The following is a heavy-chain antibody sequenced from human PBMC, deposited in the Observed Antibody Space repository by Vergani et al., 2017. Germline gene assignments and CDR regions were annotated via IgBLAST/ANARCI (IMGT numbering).Heavy chain of an antibody. CDR3: ARLGIGRRYCSSTSCYPDY. CDR2: ISGSGGST. V-gene: IGHV3-23*01. Sequence: EVQLLESGGDLVQPGGSLRLSCAASGFTFSSYAMSWVRQAPGKGLEWVSGISGSGGSTYYEDSVKGRFTISRDNSKNTLYLQMNSLRAEDTAVYYCARLGIGRRYCSSTSCYPDYWGQGTLVTVSS. D-gene: IGHD2-2*01. J-gene: IGHJ4*02. CDR1: GFTFSSYA.